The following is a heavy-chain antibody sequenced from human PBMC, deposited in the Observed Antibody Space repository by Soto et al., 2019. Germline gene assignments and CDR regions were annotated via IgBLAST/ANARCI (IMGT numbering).Heavy chain of an antibody. CDR2: IWSDGSNK. J-gene: IGHJ6*02. CDR1: GFTFSSYG. CDR3: PRSHYGINV. V-gene: IGHV3-33*01. Sequence: PGGSLRLSCVASGFTFSSYGMHWVRQAPGKGLGWVAVIWSDGSNKYYADCVKGRFTISRDNSKIRLYLQMNSLRIEDTAVYKCPRSHYGINVWPQGTTDTFTS.